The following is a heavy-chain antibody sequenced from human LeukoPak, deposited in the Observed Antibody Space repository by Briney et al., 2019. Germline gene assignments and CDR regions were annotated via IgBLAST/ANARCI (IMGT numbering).Heavy chain of an antibody. Sequence: GGSLRLSCAASGFTFSSYGMNWVHQAPGKGLEWVSGISGSGGTTYYADSVKGRFTISRDNSKNSLSLQVSSLRAEDTAVYYCAKTNGYYSDWGQGTLVTVSS. D-gene: IGHD3-22*01. J-gene: IGHJ4*02. V-gene: IGHV3-23*01. CDR3: AKTNGYYSD. CDR1: GFTFSSYG. CDR2: ISGSGGTT.